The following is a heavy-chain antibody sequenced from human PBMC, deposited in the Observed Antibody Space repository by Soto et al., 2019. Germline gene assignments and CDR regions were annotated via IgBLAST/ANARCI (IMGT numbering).Heavy chain of an antibody. V-gene: IGHV3-7*05. CDR2: IKQDGSEK. CDR1: GFTFSSYW. D-gene: IGHD4-17*01. Sequence: GGSLRLSCAASGFTFSSYWMSWVRQAPGKGLEWVANIKQDGSEKYYVDSVKGRFTISRDNAKNSLYLQMNSLRAEDTAVYYGARDGYGDYVPRYYFDYWGQGTLVTVSS. J-gene: IGHJ4*02. CDR3: ARDGYGDYVPRYYFDY.